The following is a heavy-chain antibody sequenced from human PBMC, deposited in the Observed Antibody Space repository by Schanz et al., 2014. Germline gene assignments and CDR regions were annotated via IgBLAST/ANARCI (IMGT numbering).Heavy chain of an antibody. CDR2: ISYSGNT. CDR1: GPSITSSTYY. D-gene: IGHD3-22*01. V-gene: IGHV4-39*01. CDR3: ARPSSVVGITGWFDT. Sequence: QLQLRESGPGLVKPSETLSLICSVSGPSITSSTYYWGWIRQPPGKGPEWIGSISYSGNTYYTPSLKSRVTIPLDPPKTRFPLKLPSVTAADTAVYYCARPSSVVGITGWFDTWGQGTLVTVSS. J-gene: IGHJ5*02.